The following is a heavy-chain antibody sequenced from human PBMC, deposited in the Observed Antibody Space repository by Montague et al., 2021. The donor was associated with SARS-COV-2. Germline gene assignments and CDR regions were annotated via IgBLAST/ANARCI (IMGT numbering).Heavy chain of an antibody. J-gene: IGHJ4*02. Sequence: CAISGDSVSSNSVAWSWNRQSPSRGLEWLGRTYYRSKWYSDYAPXVRGRLTVTPDASKNEFSLGLNYVTPEDTAVYYCVRYSGWFYFDFWGQGTLVTVSS. CDR3: VRYSGWFYFDF. V-gene: IGHV6-1*01. CDR1: GDSVSSNSVA. CDR2: TYYRSKWYS. D-gene: IGHD6-19*01.